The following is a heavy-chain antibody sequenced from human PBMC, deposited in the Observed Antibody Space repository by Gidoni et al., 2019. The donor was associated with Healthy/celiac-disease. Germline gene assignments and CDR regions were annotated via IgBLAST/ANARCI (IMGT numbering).Heavy chain of an antibody. D-gene: IGHD3-22*01. CDR2: IYYSGST. CDR1: GGSISSSSYY. V-gene: IGHV4-39*01. J-gene: IGHJ4*02. Sequence: QLQLQESGPGLVKPSETLSLTCTVSGGSISSSSYYWGWIRQPPGKGLEWIGSIYYSGSTYYNPSLKSRVTISVDTSKNQFSLKLSSVTAADTAVYYCARIVVVINEEYYFDYWGQGTQVTVSS. CDR3: ARIVVVINEEYYFDY.